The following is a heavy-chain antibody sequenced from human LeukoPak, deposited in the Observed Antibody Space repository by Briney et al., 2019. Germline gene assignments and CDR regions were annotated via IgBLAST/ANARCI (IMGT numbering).Heavy chain of an antibody. D-gene: IGHD5-18*01. CDR2: INPSGGST. CDR3: AKYRRGGDTAMVTSD. J-gene: IGHJ4*02. V-gene: IGHV1-46*01. Sequence: ASVKVSCKASGYTFTSYYMHWVRQAPGQGLEWMGIINPSGGSTSYAQKFQGRVTMTRDTSTSTVYMELSSLRSEDTAVYYCAKYRRGGDTAMVTSDWGQGTLVTVSS. CDR1: GYTFTSYY.